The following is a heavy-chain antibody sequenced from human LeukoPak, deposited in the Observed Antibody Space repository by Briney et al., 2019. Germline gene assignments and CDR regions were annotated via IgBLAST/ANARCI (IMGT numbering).Heavy chain of an antibody. V-gene: IGHV3-66*02. CDR1: GLTVNSTY. CDR2: IYTVGST. CDR3: ARGGAMVLGVITKPNNFDY. Sequence: GSLTLSCPASGLTVNSTYMTWVGQAPGKGLEWVSVIYTVGSTYYADSVHGRFTISRDTSKNTLYLQMNSLRREDTAVYYCARGGAMVLGVITKPNNFDYWGQGPWSPSPQ. J-gene: IGHJ4*02. D-gene: IGHD3-10*01.